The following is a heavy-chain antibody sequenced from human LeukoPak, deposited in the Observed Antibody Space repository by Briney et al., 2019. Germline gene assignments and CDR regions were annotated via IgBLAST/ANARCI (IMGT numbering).Heavy chain of an antibody. CDR1: GGSISSSSYY. Sequence: SETLSLTCTVSGGSISSSSYYWGWIRQPPGKGLEWIGSIYYSGSTYYNPSLMSRVTISVDTSKNQFSLKLSSVTAADTAVYYCATPRGSLRAFFDYWGQGTLVTVSS. D-gene: IGHD3-10*01. CDR2: IYYSGST. CDR3: ATPRGSLRAFFDY. J-gene: IGHJ4*02. V-gene: IGHV4-39*01.